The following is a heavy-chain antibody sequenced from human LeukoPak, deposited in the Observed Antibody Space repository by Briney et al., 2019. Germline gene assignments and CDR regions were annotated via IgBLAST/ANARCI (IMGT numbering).Heavy chain of an antibody. D-gene: IGHD4-17*01. J-gene: IGHJ4*02. CDR3: AKAYYGDYYDY. Sequence: PGGSLRLPCAASGFNFSNAWMSWVRQAPGKGLEWVSGISGSGGSTYYADSVKGRFTISRDNSKNTLYLQMNSLRAEDTAVYYCAKAYYGDYYDYWGQGTLVTVSS. V-gene: IGHV3-23*01. CDR2: ISGSGGST. CDR1: GFNFSNAW.